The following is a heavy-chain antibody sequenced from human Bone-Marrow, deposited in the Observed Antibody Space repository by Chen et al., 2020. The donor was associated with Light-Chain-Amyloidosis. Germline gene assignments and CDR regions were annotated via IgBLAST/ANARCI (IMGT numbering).Heavy chain of an antibody. CDR1: GGSISINSYY. Sequence: QLQLQESGPGLVRPSETLSLTCTVSGGSISINSYYWGWIRQPPGKGLEWIGSMSYSGGTYNSPSLKSRVTISVDTPKNQFSLRLNSVTAADTALYYCARMFGFCSGGSCYSAYFDYWGQGALVTVSS. CDR3: ARMFGFCSGGSCYSAYFDY. CDR2: MSYSGGT. V-gene: IGHV4-39*01. D-gene: IGHD2-15*01. J-gene: IGHJ4*02.